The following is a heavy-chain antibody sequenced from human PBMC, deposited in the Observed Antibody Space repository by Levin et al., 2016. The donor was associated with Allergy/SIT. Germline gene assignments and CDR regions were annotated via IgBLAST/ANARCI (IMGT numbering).Heavy chain of an antibody. CDR3: ARDLRIRKTLVYYYYYGMDV. J-gene: IGHJ6*02. Sequence: ASVKVSCKASGYTFTSYAMHWVRQAPGQRLEWMGWINAGNGNTKYSQKFQGRVTITRDTSASTAYMELSSLRSEDTAVYYCARDLRIRKTLVYYYYYGMDVWGQGTTVTVSS. V-gene: IGHV1-3*01. CDR2: INAGNGNT. CDR1: GYTFTSYA.